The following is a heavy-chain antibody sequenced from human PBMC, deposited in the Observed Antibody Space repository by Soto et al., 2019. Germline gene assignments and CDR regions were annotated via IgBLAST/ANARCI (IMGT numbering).Heavy chain of an antibody. V-gene: IGHV3-7*03. D-gene: IGHD3-16*01. Sequence: GGSLRLSCATSDFTFRNYWMNWVRQAPGKGLEWVANIKPDGSATNYVDSVKGRFTISRDNVRNSVSLQMNSLRVEDTAVYFCFGGNGGHQWGQGTLVTVSS. CDR1: DFTFRNYW. J-gene: IGHJ4*02. CDR2: IKPDGSAT. CDR3: FGGNGGHQ.